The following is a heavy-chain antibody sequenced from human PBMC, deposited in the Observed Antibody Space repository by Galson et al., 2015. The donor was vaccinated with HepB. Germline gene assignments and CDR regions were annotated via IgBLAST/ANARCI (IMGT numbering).Heavy chain of an antibody. CDR1: GDSVSSNSAA. J-gene: IGHJ4*02. D-gene: IGHD6-19*01. CDR2: TYYRSKWYN. CDR3: ARDGVEYSSGWYYFDY. V-gene: IGHV6-1*01. Sequence: CAISGDSVSSNSAAWNWIRQSPSRGLEWLGRTYYRSKWYNDYAVSVKSRITINPDTSKNQFSLQLNSVTPEDTAVYYCARDGVEYSSGWYYFDYWGQGTLVTVSS.